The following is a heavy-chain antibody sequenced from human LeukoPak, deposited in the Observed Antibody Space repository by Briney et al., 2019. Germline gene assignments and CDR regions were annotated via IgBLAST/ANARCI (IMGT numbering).Heavy chain of an antibody. Sequence: SETLSLTCTVSGDSITRSSTYWGWIRQPPGKGLEWIGSIYYTGTTYYNPSLKTRVTISLDTSKNPLSLKLSSVTAADTAVYYCARYAYSSSWFDYWGQGNLVSVSS. CDR2: IYYTGTT. D-gene: IGHD6-13*01. CDR1: GDSITRSSTY. V-gene: IGHV4-39*07. CDR3: ARYAYSSSWFDY. J-gene: IGHJ4*02.